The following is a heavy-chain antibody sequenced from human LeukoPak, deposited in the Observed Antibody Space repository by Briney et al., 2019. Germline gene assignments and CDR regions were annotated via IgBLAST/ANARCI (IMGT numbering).Heavy chain of an antibody. V-gene: IGHV4-30-4*08. CDR2: IYYSGST. CDR1: GGSISSGDYY. D-gene: IGHD3-22*01. Sequence: SQTLSLTCTVSGGSISSGDYYWSWIRQPPGKGLEWIGYIYYSGSTYYNPSLKSRVTISVDTSKNQFSLKLSSVTAADTAVYYCARVFKAYYYDSSGINWLDPWGQGTLVTVSS. J-gene: IGHJ5*02. CDR3: ARVFKAYYYDSSGINWLDP.